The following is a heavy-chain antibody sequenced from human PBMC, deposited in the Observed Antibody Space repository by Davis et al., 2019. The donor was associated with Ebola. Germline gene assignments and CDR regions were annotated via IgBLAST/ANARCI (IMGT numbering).Heavy chain of an antibody. Sequence: ASVKVSCKASGYTFTSYGISWVRQAPGQGLEWMGWISAYNGNTNYAQKLQGRVTMTTDTSTSTAYMELRSLRSDDTAVYYCARGYDFWSGYGWFDPWGQGTLVTVSS. CDR2: ISAYNGNT. J-gene: IGHJ5*02. CDR3: ARGYDFWSGYGWFDP. D-gene: IGHD3-3*01. CDR1: GYTFTSYG. V-gene: IGHV1-18*04.